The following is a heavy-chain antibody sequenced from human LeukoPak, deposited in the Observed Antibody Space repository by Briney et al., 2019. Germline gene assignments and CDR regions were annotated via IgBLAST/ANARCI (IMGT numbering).Heavy chain of an antibody. CDR3: ASSPIYCGGDCFDY. V-gene: IGHV3-48*04. Sequence: GGSLRLSCAASGFTFSGYSMNWVRQAPGKGLEWVSYISSSSSTIYYADSVKGRFTISRDNAKNSLYLQMNSLRAEDTAVYYCASSPIYCGGDCFDYWGQGTLVTVSS. D-gene: IGHD2-21*01. J-gene: IGHJ4*02. CDR1: GFTFSGYS. CDR2: ISSSSSTI.